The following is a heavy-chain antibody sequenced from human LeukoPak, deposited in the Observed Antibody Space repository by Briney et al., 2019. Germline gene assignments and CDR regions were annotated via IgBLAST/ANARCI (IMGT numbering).Heavy chain of an antibody. CDR2: INHSGST. CDR1: GGSISSSSYY. CDR3: ARELAAAESYYYMDV. V-gene: IGHV4-39*02. Sequence: PSETLSLTCTVSGGSISSSSYYWGWIRQPPGKGLEWIGEINHSGSTYYNPSLKSRVTISVDTSKNQFSLKLSSVTAADTAVYYCARELAAAESYYYMDVWGKGTTVTISS. J-gene: IGHJ6*03. D-gene: IGHD6-13*01.